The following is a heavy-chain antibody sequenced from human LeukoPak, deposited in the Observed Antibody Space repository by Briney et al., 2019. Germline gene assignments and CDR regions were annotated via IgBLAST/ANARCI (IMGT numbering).Heavy chain of an antibody. CDR2: MYLSGTI. V-gene: IGHV4-4*02. D-gene: IGHD3-22*01. J-gene: IGHJ4*02. CDR3: AGLVGRYSSGLYYYYFDY. Sequence: SGTLSLTCTVSGDSINSLDLWSWVRQPPGKGLEWIGEMYLSGTIHSNPSVKSRVTISIDKSKNQFFLNLSSVTAADTAVYYCAGLVGRYSSGLYYYYFDYWGQGTLVTVSS. CDR1: GDSINSLDL.